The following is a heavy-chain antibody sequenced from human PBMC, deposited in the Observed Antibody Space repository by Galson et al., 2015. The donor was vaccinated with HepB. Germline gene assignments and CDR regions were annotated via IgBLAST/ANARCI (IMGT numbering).Heavy chain of an antibody. CDR2: ISYDGSNK. CDR3: AKEGREVFVVVIISSEIAS. CDR1: GFTFSSYG. J-gene: IGHJ4*02. Sequence: SLRLSCAASGFTFSSYGMHWVRQAPGKGLEWVAVISYDGSNKYYADSVKGRFTISRDNSKNTLYLQMNSRRAEDTAVYYCAKEGREVFVVVIISSEIASWGQGTLAPVSS. V-gene: IGHV3-30*18. D-gene: IGHD3-3*01.